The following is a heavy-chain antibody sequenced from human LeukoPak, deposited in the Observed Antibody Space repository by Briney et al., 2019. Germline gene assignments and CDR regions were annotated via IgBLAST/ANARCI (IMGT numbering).Heavy chain of an antibody. CDR1: GFTFSSYA. D-gene: IGHD3-16*02. CDR3: AKDSRITFGGVIVALDY. V-gene: IGHV3-23*01. J-gene: IGHJ4*02. Sequence: GGSLRLSCAASGFTFSSYAMSWVRQAPGKGLEWVSAISGSGGSTYYADFVKGRFTISRDNSKNTLYLQMNSLRAEDTAVYYCAKDSRITFGGVIVALDYWGQGTLVTVSS. CDR2: ISGSGGST.